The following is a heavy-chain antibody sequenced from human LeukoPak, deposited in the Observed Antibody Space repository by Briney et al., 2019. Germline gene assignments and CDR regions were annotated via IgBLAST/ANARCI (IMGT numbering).Heavy chain of an antibody. CDR2: INSDGSST. CDR3: ARSSDIVLMGVDY. D-gene: IGHD2-8*01. V-gene: IGHV3-74*01. Sequence: GGSLRLSCAASGFTFSSYWMHWVRQAPGKGLVWVSRINSDGSSTSYADSVKGRFTISRDNAKNTLYLQMNSLRAEGTAVYYCARSSDIVLMGVDYWGQGTLVTVSS. CDR1: GFTFSSYW. J-gene: IGHJ4*02.